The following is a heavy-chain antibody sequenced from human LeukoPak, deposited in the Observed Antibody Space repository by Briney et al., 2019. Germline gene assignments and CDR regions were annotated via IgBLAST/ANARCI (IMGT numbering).Heavy chain of an antibody. CDR2: INPNSGGT. V-gene: IGHV1-2*02. J-gene: IGHJ4*02. CDR3: ARGGYYFDY. CDR1: GYTFTSYG. Sequence: ASVKVSCKASGYTFTSYGISWVRQAPGQGLEWMGWINPNSGGTNYAQKFQGRVTMTRDTSISTAYMELSRLRSDDTAVYYCARGGYYFDYWGQGTLVTVSS.